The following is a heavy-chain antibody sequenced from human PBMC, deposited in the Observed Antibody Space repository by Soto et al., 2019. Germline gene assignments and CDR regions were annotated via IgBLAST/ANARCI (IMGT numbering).Heavy chain of an antibody. D-gene: IGHD6-13*01. J-gene: IGHJ5*02. CDR1: GGSISSSSYY. CDR2: IYYGGST. CDR3: ARHAEAAVTWFDP. Sequence: QLQLQESGPGLVKPSETLSLTCTVSGGSISSSSYYWGWFRQPPGKGLEWIGSIYYGGSTYHNPSLKRRVALSVDTSKKHFSLQFTSVTAADTAVYYCARHAEAAVTWFDPWGQGTVVTVSS. V-gene: IGHV4-39*01.